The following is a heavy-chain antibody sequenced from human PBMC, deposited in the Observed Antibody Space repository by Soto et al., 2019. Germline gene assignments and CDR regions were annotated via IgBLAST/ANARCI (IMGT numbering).Heavy chain of an antibody. CDR2: IYYSGSI. J-gene: IGHJ5*02. CDR3: ARDRSPNWFDP. V-gene: IGHV4-4*02. Sequence: PSETLSLTCAVSGGSISSSNWWSWVRQPPGKGLEWIGYIYYSGSINYNPSLKSRVTISVDTSKNQFSLKLSSVTAADTAVYYCARDRSPNWFDPWGQGTLVTVSS. CDR1: GGSISSSNW. D-gene: IGHD1-26*01.